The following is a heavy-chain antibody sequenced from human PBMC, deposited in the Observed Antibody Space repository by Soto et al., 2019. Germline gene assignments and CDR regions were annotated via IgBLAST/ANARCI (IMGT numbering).Heavy chain of an antibody. J-gene: IGHJ3*02. CDR1: GGSISDIF. Sequence: QVQLQESGPGLVLPSETLSLTCSVTGGSISDIFWNWVRRPPGKGLEWIGYAHYSRTAKYNPSLKSRVTMSLDSSKNQTSLRLSSVTAADTAIYYCAKWVSPHRAFDIWGQGTMVTVSS. D-gene: IGHD1-26*01. V-gene: IGHV4-59*08. CDR2: AHYSRTA. CDR3: AKWVSPHRAFDI.